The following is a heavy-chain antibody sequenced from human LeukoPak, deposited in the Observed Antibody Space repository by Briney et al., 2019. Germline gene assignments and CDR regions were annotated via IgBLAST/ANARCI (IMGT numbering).Heavy chain of an antibody. V-gene: IGHV3-33*06. CDR3: AKDAQRGFDYSNSLKN. CDR2: IWSDGSNR. J-gene: IGHJ4*02. Sequence: GGSLRLSCATSGFTFSHYGMHWVRQAPGKGLEWVAVIWSDGSNRYYGDPVKGRFIISRDNFQRTVYLQMNSLRAEDTAVYYCAKDAQRGFDYSNSLKNWGQGTLGTVSS. D-gene: IGHD4-11*01. CDR1: GFTFSHYG.